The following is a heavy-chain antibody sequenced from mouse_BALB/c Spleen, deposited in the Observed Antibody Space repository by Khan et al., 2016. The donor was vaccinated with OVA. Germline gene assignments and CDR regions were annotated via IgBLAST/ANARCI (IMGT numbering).Heavy chain of an antibody. CDR1: GYTFTTYI. V-gene: IGHV1S136*01. J-gene: IGHJ2*02. CDR3: ARPAYYGNYADY. Sequence: EVQLQQSGPELVKPGASVKMSCKASGYTFTTYIIHWVKQKPGQGPEWIGYINPDNDSAKYNEKFKGNVTLTSDRSSHNAFMEFSSLTSEASAVYYCARPAYYGNYADYWGQGTSLTVSS. D-gene: IGHD2-10*01. CDR2: INPDNDSA.